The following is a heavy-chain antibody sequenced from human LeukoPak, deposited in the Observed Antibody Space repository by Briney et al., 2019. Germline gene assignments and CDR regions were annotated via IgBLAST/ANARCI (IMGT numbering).Heavy chain of an antibody. CDR3: ARFEVNHEDSSSYYYFDY. V-gene: IGHV5-51*01. CDR2: IYPADSDI. Sequence: KTGESLKISCRVFGYAFATYWIGWVRRVPGKGLEWMGIIYPADSDIKYNPSFEGQVTFSADKSINTAYLQWNSLKASDTAMYYCARFEVNHEDSSSYYYFDYWGQGTLVTVSS. J-gene: IGHJ4*02. D-gene: IGHD3-22*01. CDR1: GYAFATYW.